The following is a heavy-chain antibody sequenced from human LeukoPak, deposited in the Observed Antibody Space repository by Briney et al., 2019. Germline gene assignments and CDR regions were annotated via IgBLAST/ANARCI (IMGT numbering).Heavy chain of an antibody. D-gene: IGHD1-7*01. CDR3: ARVPLTGTTFPYYFDY. J-gene: IGHJ4*02. V-gene: IGHV4-30-2*01. CDR2: IYHSGST. Sequence: PSETLSLTCTVSGGSISSGGYYWSWIRQPPGKGLEWIGYIYHSGSTYYNPSLKSRVTISVDRSKNQFSLKLSSVTAADTAVYYCARVPLTGTTFPYYFDYWGQGTLVTVSS. CDR1: GGSISSGGYY.